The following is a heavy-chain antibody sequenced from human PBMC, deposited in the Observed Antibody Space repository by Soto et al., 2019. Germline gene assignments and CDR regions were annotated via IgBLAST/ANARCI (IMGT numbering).Heavy chain of an antibody. V-gene: IGHV4-39*01. CDR1: GGSISSSSYY. D-gene: IGHD2-15*01. CDR3: ARLVVVVVAASNWFDP. CDR2: IYYSGST. Sequence: NPSETLSLTCTVSGGSISSSSYYWGWIRKPPGKGLEWIGSIYYSGSTYYNPSLKSRVTISVDTSKNQFSLKLSSVTAADTAVYYCARLVVVVVAASNWFDPWGQGTLVTVS. J-gene: IGHJ5*02.